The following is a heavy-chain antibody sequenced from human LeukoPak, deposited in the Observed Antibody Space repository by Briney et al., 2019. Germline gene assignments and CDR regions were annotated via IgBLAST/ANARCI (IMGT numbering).Heavy chain of an antibody. V-gene: IGHV1-46*01. J-gene: IGHJ4*02. Sequence: ASVKVSCKASGYTFTSYYMHWVRQAPGQGLECMGMINPSGGSTSYAQKFQGRVTMTRDMSTSTVYMELSSLRSEDTAVYYCARAYCTNGVCHLFDYWGQGTLVTVSS. CDR1: GYTFTSYY. CDR3: ARAYCTNGVCHLFDY. D-gene: IGHD2-8*01. CDR2: INPSGGST.